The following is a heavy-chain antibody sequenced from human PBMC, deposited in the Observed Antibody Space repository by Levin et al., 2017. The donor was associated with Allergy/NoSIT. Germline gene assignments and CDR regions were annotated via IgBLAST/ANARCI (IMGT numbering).Heavy chain of an antibody. D-gene: IGHD3-3*01. V-gene: IGHV1-2*02. Sequence: ASVKVSCKASGYTFTAYYMHWVRQAPGQGLEWMGWINPNSGDTNYAQKFQGRVTMTRDTSISTAYMELSRLRSDDTGVYYCARSRAPLEWLFFYWGQGTLVTVSS. J-gene: IGHJ4*02. CDR2: INPNSGDT. CDR1: GYTFTAYY. CDR3: ARSRAPLEWLFFY.